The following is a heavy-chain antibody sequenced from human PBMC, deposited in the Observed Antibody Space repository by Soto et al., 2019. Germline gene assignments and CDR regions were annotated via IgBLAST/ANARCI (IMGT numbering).Heavy chain of an antibody. V-gene: IGHV3-23*01. CDR1: GFTFSSYA. Sequence: EVQLLESGGGLVQPGGSLRLSCAASGFTFSSYAMSWVRQAPGKGLELVSSISTSGGSTYYADSVKGRFTISRDNSNNTLYLQMNSLRAEATAVYYCSLSDRYYGMDVWGLGTTVTVSS. CDR3: SLSDRYYGMDV. J-gene: IGHJ6*02. CDR2: ISTSGGST.